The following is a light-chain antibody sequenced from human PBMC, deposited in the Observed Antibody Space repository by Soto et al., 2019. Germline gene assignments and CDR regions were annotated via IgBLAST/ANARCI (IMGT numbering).Light chain of an antibody. CDR1: QSITTY. Sequence: DIQMTQSPSSLSASVGDRVTITCRASQSITTYFNWYQQKPGRAPKLLIYGASRMQSGVPSRFSGSGSGTDFTLSISSLQPQDFATYYCQQSYSTPWTFGQGAKVEIK. V-gene: IGKV1-39*01. CDR2: GAS. J-gene: IGKJ1*01. CDR3: QQSYSTPWT.